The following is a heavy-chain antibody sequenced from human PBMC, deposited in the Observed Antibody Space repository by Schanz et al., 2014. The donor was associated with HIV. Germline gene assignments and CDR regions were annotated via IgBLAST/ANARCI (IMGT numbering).Heavy chain of an antibody. CDR2: INSDGTSI. Sequence: EVQLVESGGGLVQPGGSLRLSCAASGFTFSSYWMHWVRQAPGKGLVWVSRINSDGTSISYADSVKGRFTISRDNAKNTRYLQMNSLRAEDTAVYYCVREGSGWTHDFDYWGQGTLVTVSS. CDR1: GFTFSSYW. J-gene: IGHJ4*02. D-gene: IGHD6-19*01. CDR3: VREGSGWTHDFDY. V-gene: IGHV3-74*02.